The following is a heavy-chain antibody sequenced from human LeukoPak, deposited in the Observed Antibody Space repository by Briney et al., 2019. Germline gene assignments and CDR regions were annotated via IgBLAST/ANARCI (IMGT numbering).Heavy chain of an antibody. CDR2: INWNGGTT. CDR1: GFTFEGYG. CDR3: ARDYGSGSYYNGIDY. J-gene: IGHJ4*02. Sequence: GGSLRLSCAASGFTFEGYGMSWVRQAPGKGLEWVSYINWNGGTTDYADSVKGRFTISRDNAMSSLYLQMNSLRAEDTALYYCARDYGSGSYYNGIDYWGQGTLVSDSS. D-gene: IGHD3-10*01. V-gene: IGHV3-20*04.